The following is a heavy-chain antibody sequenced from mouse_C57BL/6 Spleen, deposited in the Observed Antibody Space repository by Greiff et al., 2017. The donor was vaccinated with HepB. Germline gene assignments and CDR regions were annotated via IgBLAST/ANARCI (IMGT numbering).Heavy chain of an antibody. CDR2: IYPRSGNT. D-gene: IGHD1-1*01. CDR3: ARTGFITTVVAGDY. Sequence: VKLMESGAELARPGASVKLSCKASGYTFTSYGISWVKQRTGQGLEWIGEIYPRSGNTYYNEKFKGKATLTADKSSSTAYMELRSLTSEDSAVYFCARTGFITTVVAGDYWGQGTTLTVSS. J-gene: IGHJ2*01. V-gene: IGHV1-81*01. CDR1: GYTFTSYG.